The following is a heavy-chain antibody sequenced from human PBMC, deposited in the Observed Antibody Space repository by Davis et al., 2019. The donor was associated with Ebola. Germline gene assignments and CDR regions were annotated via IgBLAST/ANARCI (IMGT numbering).Heavy chain of an antibody. Sequence: AASVKVSCKASGYTFTSYYMHWVRQAPGQGLEWMGIINPSGGSTSYAQKFQGRVTMTRDTSTSTVYMELSSLRSEDTAVYYCERDPRIAVAGTAYFDYWGQGTLVTVSS. J-gene: IGHJ4*02. CDR2: INPSGGST. V-gene: IGHV1-46*01. CDR3: ERDPRIAVAGTAYFDY. CDR1: GYTFTSYY. D-gene: IGHD6-19*01.